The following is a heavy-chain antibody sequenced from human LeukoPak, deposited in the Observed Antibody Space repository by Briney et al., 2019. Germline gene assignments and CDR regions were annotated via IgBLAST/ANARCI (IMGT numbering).Heavy chain of an antibody. CDR2: ISGSGGST. Sequence: GGSLRLSCAASGFTFSNYNMNWVRQAPGKGLEWVSAISGSGGSTYYADSVKGRFTVSRDNSKNTLYLQMNSLTAADTAVYFCAKALGDWPTTLDYWGRGTLVTVSS. CDR3: AKALGDWPTTLDY. V-gene: IGHV3-23*01. J-gene: IGHJ4*02. CDR1: GFTFSNYN. D-gene: IGHD3-16*01.